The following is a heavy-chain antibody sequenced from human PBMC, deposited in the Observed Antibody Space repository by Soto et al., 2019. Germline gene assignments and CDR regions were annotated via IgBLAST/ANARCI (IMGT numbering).Heavy chain of an antibody. Sequence: GASVKVSCKASGYTFTGYYMHWVRQAPGQGLEWMGWINPNSGGTNYAQKFQGRVTMTRDTSISTAYMELSRLRSDDTAVYYCARGSGYDVLGRYYHYGKDVCAQRTTVTVSS. CDR3: ARGSGYDVLGRYYHYGKDV. V-gene: IGHV1-2*02. D-gene: IGHD5-12*01. CDR2: INPNSGGT. CDR1: GYTFTGYY. J-gene: IGHJ6*02.